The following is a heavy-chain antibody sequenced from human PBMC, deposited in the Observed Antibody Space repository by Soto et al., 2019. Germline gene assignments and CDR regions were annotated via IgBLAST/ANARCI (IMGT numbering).Heavy chain of an antibody. Sequence: QVQLQESGPGLVKPSQTLSLTCTVSGGSISSGDYYWSWIRQPPGKGLEWIGYIYYSGSTSYNPSLQGRVTLSVDTSQDQFSLKLSSVTAADTAVYYCSRNSYWYIFYDYWGQGTLVTVSS. V-gene: IGHV4-30-4*01. J-gene: IGHJ4*02. CDR1: GGSISSGDYY. CDR3: SRNSYWYIFYDY. CDR2: IYYSGST. D-gene: IGHD5-18*01.